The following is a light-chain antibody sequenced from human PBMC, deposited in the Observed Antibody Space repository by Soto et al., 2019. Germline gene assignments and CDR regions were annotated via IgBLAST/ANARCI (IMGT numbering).Light chain of an antibody. J-gene: IGLJ2*01. CDR1: SSDVGGYDY. Sequence: QSALTQPPSASGSPGQSVNISCTGSSSDVGGYDYVSWYQQHPGKAPKLMIYEVSKRPSGVPDRFSGSKSGNTASLTVSGLQAEDEADYYCSSYAGSNIVVFGGGTKVTVL. V-gene: IGLV2-8*01. CDR3: SSYAGSNIVV. CDR2: EVS.